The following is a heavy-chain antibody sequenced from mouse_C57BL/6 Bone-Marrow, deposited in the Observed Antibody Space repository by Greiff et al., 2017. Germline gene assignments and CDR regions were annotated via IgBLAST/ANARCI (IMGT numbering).Heavy chain of an antibody. V-gene: IGHV1-55*01. CDR1: GYTFTSYW. Sequence: QVQLQQPGAELVMPGASVKMSCKASGYTFTSYWITWVKQRPGQGLEWIGDIYPGSGSTNYNEKFKSKATLTVDTSSSTAYMQLSSLTSEDSAVYYCARAYDSKLGDYWGQGTSVTVSS. J-gene: IGHJ4*01. CDR3: ARAYDSKLGDY. D-gene: IGHD2-5*01. CDR2: IYPGSGST.